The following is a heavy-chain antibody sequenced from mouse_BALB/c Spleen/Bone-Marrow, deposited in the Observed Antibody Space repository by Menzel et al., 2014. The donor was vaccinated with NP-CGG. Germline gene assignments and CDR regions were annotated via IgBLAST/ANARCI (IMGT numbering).Heavy chain of an antibody. V-gene: IGHV1-7*01. Sequence: QVQLQQSGAELAKPGASVKMSCKASGYTFTSYWMHWVKQRPGQGLEWIGYINPSTGYTEYNQKFKDKATLTADKSSSTAYMQQSSLTSEDSAVYYCARYGNYGDYFDYWGQGTTLTVSS. D-gene: IGHD2-1*01. J-gene: IGHJ2*01. CDR3: ARYGNYGDYFDY. CDR1: GYTFTSYW. CDR2: INPSTGYT.